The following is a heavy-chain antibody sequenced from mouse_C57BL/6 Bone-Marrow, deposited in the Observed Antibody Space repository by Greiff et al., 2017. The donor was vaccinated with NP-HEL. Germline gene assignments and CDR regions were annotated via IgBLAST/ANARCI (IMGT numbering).Heavy chain of an antibody. CDR3: ARPGAVVDYYAMDY. CDR1: GYTFTSYW. V-gene: IGHV1-69*01. CDR2: IDPSDSYT. J-gene: IGHJ4*01. Sequence: VKLQQPGAELVMPGASVKLSCKASGYTFTSYWMHWVKQRPGQGLEWIGEIDPSDSYTNYNQKFKGKSTLTVDKSSSTAYMQLSSLTSEDSAVYYCARPGAVVDYYAMDYWGQGTSVTVSS. D-gene: IGHD1-1*01.